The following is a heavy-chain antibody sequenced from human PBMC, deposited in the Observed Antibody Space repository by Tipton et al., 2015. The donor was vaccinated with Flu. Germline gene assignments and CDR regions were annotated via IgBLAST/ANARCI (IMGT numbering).Heavy chain of an antibody. D-gene: IGHD6-13*01. Sequence: TLSLTCTVSGVSTGTGDYYWSWIRQHPGRGLEWIGYMYHSGSTYYNPSLKSRITISVDMSMNQFSLHLSSVTAADTAVYYCARGFSSRWFGNYWGQGTLVTVSS. CDR2: MYHSGST. J-gene: IGHJ4*02. V-gene: IGHV4-31*03. CDR1: GVSTGTGDYY. CDR3: ARGFSSRWFGNY.